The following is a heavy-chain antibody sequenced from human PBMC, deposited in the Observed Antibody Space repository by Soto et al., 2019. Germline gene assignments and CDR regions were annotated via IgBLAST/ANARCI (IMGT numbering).Heavy chain of an antibody. J-gene: IGHJ4*02. Sequence: EVQLVESGGGLVQPGRSLRLSCAASGFTFDDYAMHWVRQAPGKGMEWVSGSSWNSGSIGYADSVKGRFTISSDNANNSLYLQMNSLRAEDTALYYCAKDMLAFGELFVGAPDYWGQGTLVTVSS. V-gene: IGHV3-9*01. CDR3: AKDMLAFGELFVGAPDY. D-gene: IGHD3-10*01. CDR2: SSWNSGSI. CDR1: GFTFDDYA.